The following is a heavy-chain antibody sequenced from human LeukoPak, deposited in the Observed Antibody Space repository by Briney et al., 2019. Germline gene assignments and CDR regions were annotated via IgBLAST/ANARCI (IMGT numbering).Heavy chain of an antibody. V-gene: IGHV1-69*04. CDR2: IIPILGIA. D-gene: IGHD3-9*01. CDR1: GGTFSSYA. CDR3: ARPGHSEDILTRTYGMDV. Sequence: SVKVSCKASGGTFSSYAISWVRQAPGQGLEWMGRIIPILGIANYAQKFQGRVTITADKSTSTAYMELSSLRSEDTAVYYCARPGHSEDILTRTYGMDVWGQGTTVTVSS. J-gene: IGHJ6*02.